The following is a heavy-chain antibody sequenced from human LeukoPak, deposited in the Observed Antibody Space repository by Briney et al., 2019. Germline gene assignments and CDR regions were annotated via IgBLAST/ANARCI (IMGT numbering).Heavy chain of an antibody. Sequence: SETLSLTCTVSRGSINSFYWGWIRQPPGKGLEWIGSIYHSGSTYYNPSLKSRVTISVDTSKNQFSLKLSSVTAADTAVYYCARHSDSPRPEFIAAPDYWGQGTLVTISS. CDR3: ARHSDSPRPEFIAAPDY. J-gene: IGHJ4*02. D-gene: IGHD6-6*01. CDR1: RGSINSFY. CDR2: IYHSGST. V-gene: IGHV4-39*01.